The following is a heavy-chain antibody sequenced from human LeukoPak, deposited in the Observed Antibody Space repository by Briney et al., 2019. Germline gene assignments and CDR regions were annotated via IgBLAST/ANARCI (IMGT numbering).Heavy chain of an antibody. CDR3: ARLQQLRGDDY. Sequence: SETLSLTCAVYGGSFSGYYWSWIRQPPGKGLEWIGEINHSGSTNYNPSLKSRVTISVDTSKNQFSLKLSSVTAADTAVYYCARLQQLRGDDYWGQGTLVTVSS. J-gene: IGHJ4*02. CDR1: GGSFSGYY. D-gene: IGHD6-13*01. V-gene: IGHV4-34*01. CDR2: INHSGST.